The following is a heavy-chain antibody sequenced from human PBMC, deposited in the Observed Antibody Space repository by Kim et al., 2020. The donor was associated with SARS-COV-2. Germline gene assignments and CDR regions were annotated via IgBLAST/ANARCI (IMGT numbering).Heavy chain of an antibody. Sequence: GTNYAQKIQGRVTMTRETSISTAYMELSRLRSDDTAVYYCARDVVQVLTVWGQGTLVTVSS. V-gene: IGHV1-2*02. CDR2: GT. J-gene: IGHJ4*02. D-gene: IGHD3-9*01. CDR3: ARDVVQVLTV.